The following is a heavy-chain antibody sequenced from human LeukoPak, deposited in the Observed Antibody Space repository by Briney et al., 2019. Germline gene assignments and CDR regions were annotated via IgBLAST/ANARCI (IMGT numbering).Heavy chain of an antibody. Sequence: SETLSLTCAVYGGSFSGYYWSWIRQPPGKGLQWIGEINLSRSTNYNPSLKSRVTISVDTSKKQFSLKLTSVTAADTAVYYCARTFRITLTRGIITPYYFDSWGQGTLVTVSS. CDR1: GGSFSGYY. D-gene: IGHD3-10*01. J-gene: IGHJ4*02. CDR3: ARTFRITLTRGIITPYYFDS. V-gene: IGHV4-34*01. CDR2: INLSRST.